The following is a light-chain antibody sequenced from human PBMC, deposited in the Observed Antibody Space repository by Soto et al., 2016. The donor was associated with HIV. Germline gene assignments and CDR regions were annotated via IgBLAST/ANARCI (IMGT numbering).Light chain of an antibody. V-gene: IGLV3-21*03. CDR1: NIGSKT. Sequence: SYVLTQPPSVSVAPGKTATITCGGNNIGSKTVHWYQQKPGQAPVLVVYDDSDRPSGIPERFSGSNSGNTATLTISRVEAGDEADYYCQVWDVSTDLVLFGGGTKLTVL. CDR3: QVWDVSTDLVL. CDR2: DDS. J-gene: IGLJ2*01.